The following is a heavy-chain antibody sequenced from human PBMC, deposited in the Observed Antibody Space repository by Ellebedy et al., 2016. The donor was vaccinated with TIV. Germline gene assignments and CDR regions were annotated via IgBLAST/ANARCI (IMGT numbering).Heavy chain of an antibody. V-gene: IGHV3-74*01. CDR3: SRENDAFDI. Sequence: GESLKISCAASGFSVSSHWMHWVRQAPGKGLVWVAGIRYDGGDTTYADSVKGRFTISRDIAKNTLYLEMNSLRVEDTAVYSCSRENDAFDIWGQGTMVTVSS. CDR2: IRYDGGDT. J-gene: IGHJ3*02. CDR1: GFSVSSHW.